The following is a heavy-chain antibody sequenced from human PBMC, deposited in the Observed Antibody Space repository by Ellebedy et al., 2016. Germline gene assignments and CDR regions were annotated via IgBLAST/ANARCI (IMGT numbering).Heavy chain of an antibody. CDR2: ISAYNGNT. V-gene: IGHV1-18*01. CDR1: GYTFTSYD. D-gene: IGHD6-13*01. J-gene: IGHJ4*02. CDR3: ARDAAGIAPSDY. Sequence: VSVKVSCKASGYTFTSYDINWVRQATGQGLEWMGWISAYNGNTNYAQKLQGRVTMTTDTSTSTAYMELRSLRSDDTAVYYCARDAAGIAPSDYWGQGTLVTVSS.